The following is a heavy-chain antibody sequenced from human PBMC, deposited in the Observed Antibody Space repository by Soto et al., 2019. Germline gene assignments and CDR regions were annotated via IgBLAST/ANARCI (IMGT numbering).Heavy chain of an antibody. V-gene: IGHV4-59*02. Sequence: SETLSLTCAGSGGSVSIYYWSWIRQPPGKGLEWIGYIYYSGSTDYNPSLKGRVTISVDTSKNQFSLKLRSVTAADTAVYYCARDSYNFDDLGQGILVTVSS. D-gene: IGHD5-18*01. CDR3: ARDSYNFDD. J-gene: IGHJ4*02. CDR2: IYYSGST. CDR1: GGSVSIYY.